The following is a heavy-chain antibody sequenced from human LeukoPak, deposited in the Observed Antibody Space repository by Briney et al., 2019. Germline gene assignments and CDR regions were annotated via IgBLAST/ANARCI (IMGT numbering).Heavy chain of an antibody. Sequence: GASVKVSCKTSGYTFTSYGLTWVRQAPGQGLEWMGWISAYNGNTNYAQSLQGRVTMTTDTSTYTGYLDVGSLRSDDTAVYYCARDGVLPGAMFVWGQGTLVTVSS. D-gene: IGHD2-2*01. J-gene: IGHJ4*02. CDR3: ARDGVLPGAMFV. CDR2: ISAYNGNT. CDR1: GYTFTSYG. V-gene: IGHV1-18*01.